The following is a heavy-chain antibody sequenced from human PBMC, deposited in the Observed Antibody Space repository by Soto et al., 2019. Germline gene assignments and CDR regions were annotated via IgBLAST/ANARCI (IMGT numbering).Heavy chain of an antibody. D-gene: IGHD3-3*01. V-gene: IGHV4-39*01. Sequence: SETLSLTCTVSGGSISSSSYYWGWIRQPPGKGLEWIGSIYYSGSTYYDPSLKSRVTISVDMSKNQFSLKLSSVTAADTAIYYCARHLRGITIFGVVTPPGYWGQGTLVTVSS. CDR3: ARHLRGITIFGVVTPPGY. J-gene: IGHJ4*02. CDR1: GGSISSSSYY. CDR2: IYYSGST.